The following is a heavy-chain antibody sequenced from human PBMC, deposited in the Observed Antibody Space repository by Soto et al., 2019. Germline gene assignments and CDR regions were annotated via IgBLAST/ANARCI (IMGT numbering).Heavy chain of an antibody. V-gene: IGHV3-23*01. CDR3: AKSYDYNYYYYYMDV. CDR1: GFTFSSYA. CDR2: ISGSGGST. D-gene: IGHD4-4*01. Sequence: GGSLRLSCAASGFTFSSYAMSWVRQAPGKGLEWVSAISGSGGSTYYADSVKGRFTISRDNSKNTLDLQMNSLRAEDTAVYYCAKSYDYNYYYYYMDVWGKGTTVTVSS. J-gene: IGHJ6*03.